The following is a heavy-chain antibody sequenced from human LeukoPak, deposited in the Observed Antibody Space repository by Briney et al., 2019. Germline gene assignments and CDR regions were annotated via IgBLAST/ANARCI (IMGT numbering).Heavy chain of an antibody. D-gene: IGHD6-13*01. Sequence: GRSLRLSCAASGFTFDDYAMHWVRQAPGKGPVWVSGISWNSGSIGYADSVKGQFTISRDNAKNSLYLQMNSLRAEDTALYYCAKDVGSSWYDGWFDPWGQGTLVTVSS. V-gene: IGHV3-9*01. J-gene: IGHJ5*02. CDR2: ISWNSGSI. CDR3: AKDVGSSWYDGWFDP. CDR1: GFTFDDYA.